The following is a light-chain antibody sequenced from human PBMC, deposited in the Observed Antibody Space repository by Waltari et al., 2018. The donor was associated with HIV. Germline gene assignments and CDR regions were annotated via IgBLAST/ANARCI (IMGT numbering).Light chain of an antibody. Sequence: IQLTQSPSFLSASVGDRVTVACRASQDISDFLAWYQQKPGTAPRLLIYDASTLYTGVPSRFRGSGSGTEFTLTISRLQPEDFASYYCQQLHTFPLTFGGGTKV. J-gene: IGKJ4*01. V-gene: IGKV1-9*01. CDR2: DAS. CDR3: QQLHTFPLT. CDR1: QDISDF.